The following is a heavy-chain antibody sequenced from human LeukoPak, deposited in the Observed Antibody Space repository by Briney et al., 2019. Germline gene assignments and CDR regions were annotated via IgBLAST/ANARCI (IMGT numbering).Heavy chain of an antibody. D-gene: IGHD3-22*01. V-gene: IGHV3-23*01. J-gene: IGHJ4*02. CDR3: AKGAGFYYDSSGYYRYLDF. Sequence: PGGSLRFSCAASGFPFRNYAMSWVRQAPGKGLEWVSVISGRGGSTYYGDSVKGRFTISRDNSKNTLYLQMNSLRAEDTAVYYCAKGAGFYYDSSGYYRYLDFWGQGTLVSVSS. CDR1: GFPFRNYA. CDR2: ISGRGGST.